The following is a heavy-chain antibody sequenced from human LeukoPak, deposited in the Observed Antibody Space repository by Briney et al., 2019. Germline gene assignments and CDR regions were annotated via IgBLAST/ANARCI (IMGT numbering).Heavy chain of an antibody. CDR1: GFTFSIHW. Sequence: GGSLRLSCVASGFTFSIHWMTWVRQAPGKGLEWVATIKPDGNDKFFVDSVKGRFTISRDNAKTSLFLQMNSLRAEDTAVYYCARSHDSSGYSPGAFDIWGQGTMVTVSS. D-gene: IGHD3-22*01. CDR3: ARSHDSSGYSPGAFDI. CDR2: IKPDGNDK. V-gene: IGHV3-7*01. J-gene: IGHJ3*02.